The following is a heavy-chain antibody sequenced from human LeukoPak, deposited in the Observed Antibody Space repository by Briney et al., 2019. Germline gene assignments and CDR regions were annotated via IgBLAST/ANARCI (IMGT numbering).Heavy chain of an antibody. CDR1: GFTFSSYG. D-gene: IGHD3-16*01. CDR2: ISDDGSKK. CDR3: AKDGQGLTYYFDY. Sequence: GRSLRLSCVASGFTFSSYGMHCVRQAPGEGLEWVAVISDDGSKKYYVDSVKGRFTISRDNSKNTLYLQMNSLRAEDTAVYYCAKDGQGLTYYFDYWGQGTLVTVSS. V-gene: IGHV3-30*18. J-gene: IGHJ4*02.